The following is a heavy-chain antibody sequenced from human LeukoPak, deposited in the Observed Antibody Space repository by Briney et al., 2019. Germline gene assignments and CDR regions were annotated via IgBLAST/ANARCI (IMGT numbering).Heavy chain of an antibody. CDR2: MSGSGGST. CDR1: GVTFSSYA. Sequence: GGSLRLSCAASGVTFSSYAMSWVRQAPGKGLECFSAMSGSGGSTYYADSEKGRFTISRDNSKNTLYLQMNSLRAEDTAVYYCAKDRFGQYGDYGWRSPYFDYWGQGTLVTVSS. V-gene: IGHV3-23*01. CDR3: AKDRFGQYGDYGWRSPYFDY. D-gene: IGHD4-17*01. J-gene: IGHJ4*02.